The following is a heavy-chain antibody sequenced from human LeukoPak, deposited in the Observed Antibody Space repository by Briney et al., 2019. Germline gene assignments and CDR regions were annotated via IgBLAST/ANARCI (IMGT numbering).Heavy chain of an antibody. Sequence: ASVKVSCKASGYTFTSYDINWVRQATGQGLEWMGWMNPNSGSTGYAQKFQGRVTMTRNTSISTAYMELSRLRSDDTAVYYCARAKDYGGVDYWGQGTLVTVSS. CDR1: GYTFTSYD. D-gene: IGHD4-23*01. CDR2: MNPNSGST. V-gene: IGHV1-8*01. CDR3: ARAKDYGGVDY. J-gene: IGHJ4*02.